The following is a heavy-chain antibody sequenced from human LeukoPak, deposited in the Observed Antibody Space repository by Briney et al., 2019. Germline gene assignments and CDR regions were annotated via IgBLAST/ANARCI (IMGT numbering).Heavy chain of an antibody. D-gene: IGHD3-22*01. CDR3: ARRGRYYDSSWRAFDI. J-gene: IGHJ3*02. CDR1: GGSISSYY. Sequence: SETLSLTCTVSGGSISSYYWSWLRQPPGKGLEWIGYIYYSGSTNYNPSLKSRVTISVDTSKNQFSLKLSSVTAADTAVYYCARRGRYYDSSWRAFDIWGQGTMVTVSS. CDR2: IYYSGST. V-gene: IGHV4-59*08.